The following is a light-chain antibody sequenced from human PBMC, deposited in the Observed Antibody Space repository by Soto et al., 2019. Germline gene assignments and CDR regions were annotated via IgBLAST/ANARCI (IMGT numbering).Light chain of an antibody. Sequence: DIVMTQSPDSLAVSLGERATINCKSSQSVLHSSNNKNYLAWYQQKPGQPPKLVIYWASIRESGVPDRFSGGGSGTDFTLTISSLQAEDVAVYYCQQYYSSPWTFGQGTKVEIK. J-gene: IGKJ1*01. CDR3: QQYYSSPWT. V-gene: IGKV4-1*01. CDR1: QSVLHSSNNKNY. CDR2: WAS.